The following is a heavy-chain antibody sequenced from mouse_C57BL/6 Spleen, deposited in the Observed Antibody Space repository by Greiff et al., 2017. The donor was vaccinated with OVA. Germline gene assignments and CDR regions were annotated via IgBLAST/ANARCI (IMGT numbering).Heavy chain of an antibody. V-gene: IGHV1-82*01. J-gene: IGHJ3*01. Sequence: VQLQQSGPELAKPGASVKISCKASGYAFSSSWMNWVKQRPGKGLEWIGRIYPGDGDTNYNGKFKGKATLTADKSSSTAYMQLSSLTSEDSAVYFCAREAHYYYGSSTGFAYWGQGTLVTVSA. CDR1: GYAFSSSW. D-gene: IGHD1-1*01. CDR3: AREAHYYYGSSTGFAY. CDR2: IYPGDGDT.